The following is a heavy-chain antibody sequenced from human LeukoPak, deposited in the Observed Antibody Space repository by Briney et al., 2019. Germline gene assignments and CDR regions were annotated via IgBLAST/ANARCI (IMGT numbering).Heavy chain of an antibody. D-gene: IGHD6-19*01. CDR2: IDPIFGAV. CDR1: GGTFSTYS. Sequence: SVKVSCKASGGTFSTYSVSWVRLAPGQGLEWMGGIDPIFGAVNYAQKFLGRVTITADESTSAAYLELRSLRSEDTAVYYCARDRSSGWPDAFDIWGQGTMVTVSS. J-gene: IGHJ3*02. CDR3: ARDRSSGWPDAFDI. V-gene: IGHV1-69*01.